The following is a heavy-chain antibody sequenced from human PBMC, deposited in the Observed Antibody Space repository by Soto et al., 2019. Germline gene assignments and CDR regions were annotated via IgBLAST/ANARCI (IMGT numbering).Heavy chain of an antibody. CDR1: GFTFSDHY. CDR2: TRNKANSYTT. CDR3: VRVRGGGTYHFDY. D-gene: IGHD3-10*01. V-gene: IGHV3-72*01. J-gene: IGHJ4*02. Sequence: HPGGSLRLSCAASGFTFSDHYMDWVRQAPGKGLEWVGRTRNKANSYTTEYAASVKGRFTISRDDSKNSLYLQMNSLKTDDTAVYYCVRVRGGGTYHFDYWGQGTLVTVSS.